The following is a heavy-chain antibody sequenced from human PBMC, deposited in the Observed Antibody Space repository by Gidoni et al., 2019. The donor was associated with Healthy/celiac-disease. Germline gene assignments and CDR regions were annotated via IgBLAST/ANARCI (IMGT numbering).Heavy chain of an antibody. CDR1: GGSFSGYY. D-gene: IGHD5-18*01. J-gene: IGHJ4*02. CDR2: INHSGST. Sequence: QVQLQQWGAGLLKPSETLSLTCAVYGGSFSGYYWSWIRQPPGKGLEWIGEINHSGSTNYNPSLKSRVTISVDTSKNQFSLKLSSVTAADTAVYYCAGRSGYSYGFDYWGQGTLVTVSS. V-gene: IGHV4-34*01. CDR3: AGRSGYSYGFDY.